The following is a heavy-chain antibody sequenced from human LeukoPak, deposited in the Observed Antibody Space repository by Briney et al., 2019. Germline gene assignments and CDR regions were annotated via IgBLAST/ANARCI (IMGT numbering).Heavy chain of an antibody. CDR1: GFTFSSYG. J-gene: IGHJ5*02. Sequence: TGGSLRLSCAASGFTFSSYGMHWVRQAPGKGLEWVAFIRYDGSNKYYADSVKGRFTISRDNSKNTLYLQMNSLRAESPAVYYCAKDYSKTSYYGSGTYYRPNWFDPWGQGTLVTVSS. D-gene: IGHD3-10*01. CDR3: AKDYSKTSYYGSGTYYRPNWFDP. CDR2: IRYDGSNK. V-gene: IGHV3-30*02.